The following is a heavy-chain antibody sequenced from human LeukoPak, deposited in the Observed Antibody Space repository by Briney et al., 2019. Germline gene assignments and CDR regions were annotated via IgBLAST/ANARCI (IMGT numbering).Heavy chain of an antibody. CDR1: GFTFSSYA. J-gene: IGHJ4*02. D-gene: IGHD6-19*01. V-gene: IGHV3-23*01. Sequence: GGSLRPSCAASGFTFSSYAMSWVRQAPGKGLEWVSAISGSDGSTYYADSVKGRFTISRDNSKNMLYLQMNNLRAEDTAVYYCATDVIRDYYSIGSFDYWGQGTLVTVSS. CDR3: ATDVIRDYYSIGSFDY. CDR2: ISGSDGST.